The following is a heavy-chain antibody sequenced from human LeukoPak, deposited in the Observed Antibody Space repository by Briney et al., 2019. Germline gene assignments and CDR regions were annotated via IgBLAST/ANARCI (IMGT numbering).Heavy chain of an antibody. CDR2: IYGSGTT. V-gene: IGHV4-59*01. CDR1: GGSINTYY. CDR3: ARGVAGSGSYNWFDF. Sequence: LETLSLTCTVSGGSINTYYWNWIRQPQGKGLEWIGFIYGSGTTDYNPSLKSRLTMSVDTSKGQVSLTLKSVTAADTAVYFCARGVAGSGSYNWFDFWGQGTLVTVSS. D-gene: IGHD3-10*01. J-gene: IGHJ5*01.